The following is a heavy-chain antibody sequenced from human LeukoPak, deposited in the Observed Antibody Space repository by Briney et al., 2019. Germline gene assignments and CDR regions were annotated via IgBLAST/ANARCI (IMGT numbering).Heavy chain of an antibody. V-gene: IGHV1-46*01. CDR2: INPSGGST. Sequence: ASVKVSCKASGYPFTTHYMHWVRQAPGQGLEWMGIINPSGGSTSYAQKFQGRVTMTRDMSTSTVYMELSSLRSEDTAVYYCARGVYPDAFDIWGQGTMVTVSS. CDR1: GYPFTTHY. J-gene: IGHJ3*02. CDR3: ARGVYPDAFDI.